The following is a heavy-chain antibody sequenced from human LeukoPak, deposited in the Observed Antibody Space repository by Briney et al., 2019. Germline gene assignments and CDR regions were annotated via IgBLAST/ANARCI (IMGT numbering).Heavy chain of an antibody. J-gene: IGHJ4*02. CDR3: ARHRCSNCGDYFDY. CDR1: GFTFSSYW. Sequence: GGSLRLSCAASGFTFSSYWMSWVRQAPGKGLEWVANIKQDGSAKYYVDSVKGRFTISRDNVKNSLYLQVDSLRAEDTAVYYCARHRCSNCGDYFDYWGQGTLVTVSS. V-gene: IGHV3-7*03. D-gene: IGHD4-17*01. CDR2: IKQDGSAK.